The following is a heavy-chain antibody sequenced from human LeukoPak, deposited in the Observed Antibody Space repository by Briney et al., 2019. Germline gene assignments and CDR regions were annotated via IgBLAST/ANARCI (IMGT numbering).Heavy chain of an antibody. CDR2: ISGSGGST. CDR3: AKGPLVGSYGVQLDAFDI. D-gene: IGHD1-26*01. CDR1: GFTFSSYA. Sequence: PGGSLRLSCAASGFTFSSYAMSWVRQAPGKGLEWVSAISGSGGSTYYVGSVKGRFTISRDNSKNTLYLQMNSLRAEDTAVYYCAKGPLVGSYGVQLDAFDIWGQGTMVTVSS. V-gene: IGHV3-23*01. J-gene: IGHJ3*02.